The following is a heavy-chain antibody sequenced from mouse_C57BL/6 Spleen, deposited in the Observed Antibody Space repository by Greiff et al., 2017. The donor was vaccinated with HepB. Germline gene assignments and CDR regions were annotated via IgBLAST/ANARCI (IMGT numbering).Heavy chain of an antibody. CDR3: ARLGCLSHYFDY. D-gene: IGHD4-1*01. CDR1: GYTFTDYY. Sequence: VQLQQSGPVLVKPGASVKMSCKASGYTFTDYYMNWVKQSHGKSLEWIGVINPYNGGTSYNQKFKGKATLTVDKSSSTAYRELNSLASEDSAVYYCARLGCLSHYFDYWGQGTTLTVSS. CDR2: INPYNGGT. J-gene: IGHJ2*01. V-gene: IGHV1-19*01.